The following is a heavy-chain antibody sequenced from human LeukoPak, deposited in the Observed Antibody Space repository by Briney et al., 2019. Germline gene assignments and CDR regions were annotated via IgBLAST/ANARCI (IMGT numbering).Heavy chain of an antibody. J-gene: IGHJ4*02. D-gene: IGHD2-2*02. CDR1: GGTFSSYT. V-gene: IGHV1-69*02. Sequence: SVKVSCKASGGTFSSYTISCVRQAPGQGLEWMGRIIPILGIANYAQKFQGRVTITADKSTSTAYMELSSLRSEDTAVYYCARAPPENGYCSSTSCYSGGYFDYWGQGTLVTVSS. CDR2: IIPILGIA. CDR3: ARAPPENGYCSSTSCYSGGYFDY.